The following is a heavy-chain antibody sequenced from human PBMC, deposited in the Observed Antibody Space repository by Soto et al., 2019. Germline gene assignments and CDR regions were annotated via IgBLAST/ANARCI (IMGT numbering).Heavy chain of an antibody. J-gene: IGHJ5*02. D-gene: IGHD6-13*01. Sequence: ASVKVSCKASGYTFTSYGISWVRQAPGQGLEWMGWISAYNGNTNYAQKLQGRVTMTTDTSTSTAYMELRSLRSDDTAVYYCAREQQLVWGQTGGVWFDPWGQGTLVTVSS. CDR2: ISAYNGNT. CDR1: GYTFTSYG. V-gene: IGHV1-18*01. CDR3: AREQQLVWGQTGGVWFDP.